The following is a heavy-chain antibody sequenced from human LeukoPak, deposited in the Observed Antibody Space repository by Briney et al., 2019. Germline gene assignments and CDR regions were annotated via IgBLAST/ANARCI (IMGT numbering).Heavy chain of an antibody. V-gene: IGHV1-69*04. CDR3: ARPPQSIAVAGFFDY. J-gene: IGHJ4*02. D-gene: IGHD6-19*01. CDR2: IIPILGIA. Sequence: ASVKVSCKASGGTFSSYAISWVRQAPGQGLEWMGRIIPILGIAKYAQKFQGRVTITADKSTSTAYMELSSLRSEDTAVYYCARPPQSIAVAGFFDYWGQGTLVTVSS. CDR1: GGTFSSYA.